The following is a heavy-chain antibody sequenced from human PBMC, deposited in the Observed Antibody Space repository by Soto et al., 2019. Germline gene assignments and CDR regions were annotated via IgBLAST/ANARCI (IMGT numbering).Heavy chain of an antibody. D-gene: IGHD3-10*01. CDR2: ISSSGDNT. J-gene: IGHJ4*01. CDR3: AKFLYYYTSGSDFKDY. Sequence: GGSLRLSCVASGFTFSSSAMSWVRQAPGKGREWVSAISSSGDNTKYAEFVKGRFTISRDNSRNTLYLQMNSLRTADTAVYYCAKFLYYYTSGSDFKDYWGHGTLVTVS. CDR1: GFTFSSSA. V-gene: IGHV3-23*01.